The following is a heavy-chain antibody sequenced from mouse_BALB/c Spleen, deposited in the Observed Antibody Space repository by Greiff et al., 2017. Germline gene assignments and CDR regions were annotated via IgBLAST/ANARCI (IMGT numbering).Heavy chain of an antibody. J-gene: IGHJ3*01. Sequence: VKLMESGPGLVAPSQSLSITCTVSGFSLTSYGVHWVRQPPGKGLEWLGVIWAGGSTNYNSALMSRLSISKDNSKSQVFLKMNSLQTDDTAMYYCARDYGRSYKLDYWGQGTLVTVSA. V-gene: IGHV2-9*02. CDR2: IWAGGST. CDR3: ARDYGRSYKLDY. CDR1: GFSLTSYG. D-gene: IGHD1-1*01.